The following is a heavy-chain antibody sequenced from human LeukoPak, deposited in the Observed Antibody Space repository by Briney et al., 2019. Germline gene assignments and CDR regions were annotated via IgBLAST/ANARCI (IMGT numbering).Heavy chain of an antibody. CDR1: GYTFTGYY. CDR2: INPNSGGT. CDR3: ARDTAMAEFDY. D-gene: IGHD5-18*01. J-gene: IGHJ4*02. V-gene: IGHV1-2*02. Sequence: GASVKVSCKASGYTFTGYYMHWVRQAPGQGLEWMGWINPNSGGTNSAQKFKGRVTMTSDTSISTAYMELSRLRSDDTAVYYCARDTAMAEFDYWGQGTLVTVPA.